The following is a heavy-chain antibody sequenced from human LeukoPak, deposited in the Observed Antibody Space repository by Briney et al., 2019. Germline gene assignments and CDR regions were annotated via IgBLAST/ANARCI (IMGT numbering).Heavy chain of an antibody. D-gene: IGHD3-10*01. V-gene: IGHV4-39*01. J-gene: IGHJ4*02. CDR3: ARLAGPYGRFDY. CDR1: GGSISSTSYY. Sequence: SETLSLTCTVSGGSISSTSYYWGWIRQPPGKGLEWIGSMYYSGSTYYTPSLKSRVTISVDTSKNQFSLKLSSVTAADTAVYYCARLAGPYGRFDYWGQGTLVTVSP. CDR2: MYYSGST.